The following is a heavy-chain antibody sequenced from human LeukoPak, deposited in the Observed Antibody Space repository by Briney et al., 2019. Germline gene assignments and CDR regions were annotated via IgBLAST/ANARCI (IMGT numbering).Heavy chain of an antibody. Sequence: SETLSLTCTVSGGSISSYYWSWIRQPPGKGLEWIGRIYTSGSTNYNPSLKSRVTISVDTSKNQFSLKLSSVTAADTAVYYCARDLGIAAARDAFDIWGQGTMVTVSS. CDR2: IYTSGST. D-gene: IGHD6-13*01. V-gene: IGHV4-4*08. CDR3: ARDLGIAAARDAFDI. CDR1: GGSISSYY. J-gene: IGHJ3*02.